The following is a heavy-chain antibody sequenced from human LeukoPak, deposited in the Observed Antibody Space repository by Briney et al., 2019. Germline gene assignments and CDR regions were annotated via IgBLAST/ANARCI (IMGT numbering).Heavy chain of an antibody. V-gene: IGHV3-48*01. CDR2: IISSSSTI. D-gene: IGHD4-17*01. CDR1: GFTFSSYS. CDR3: ARDSSSTVTTFLYYYYMDV. Sequence: PGGSLRLSCAASGFTFSSYSMNWVRQAPGKGLEWVSYIISSSSTIYYADSVKGRFTISRDNAKNSLCLQMNSLRAEDTAVYYCARDSSSTVTTFLYYYYMDVWGKGTTVTVSS. J-gene: IGHJ6*03.